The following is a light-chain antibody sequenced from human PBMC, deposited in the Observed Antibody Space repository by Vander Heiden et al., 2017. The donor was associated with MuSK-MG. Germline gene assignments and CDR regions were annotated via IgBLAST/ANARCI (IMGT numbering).Light chain of an antibody. CDR3: QQYYSTPVT. CDR1: QNITSS. V-gene: IGKV1-NL1*01. Sequence: DIQMTQSPSSLSASLGHRVTNSCRASQNITSSLAWYQQKPAKAPKLLLHAASRLETWVPSRFSGSGSGTDFSLTISSLQPEDYATYYCQQYYSTPVTFGGGTKVEIK. CDR2: AAS. J-gene: IGKJ4*01.